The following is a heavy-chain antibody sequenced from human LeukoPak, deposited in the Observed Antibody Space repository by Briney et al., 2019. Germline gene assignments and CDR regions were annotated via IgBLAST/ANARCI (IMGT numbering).Heavy chain of an antibody. D-gene: IGHD2-21*02. CDR3: ARNNLVVTATDY. Sequence: SETLSLTCTVSGGSISSSSYYWGWIRQPPGKGLEWIGSIYYSGSTYYSPSLKSRVTISVDTSKNQFSLKLSSVTAADTAVYYCARNNLVVTATDYWGQGTLVTVSS. CDR1: GGSISSSSYY. V-gene: IGHV4-39*01. J-gene: IGHJ4*02. CDR2: IYYSGST.